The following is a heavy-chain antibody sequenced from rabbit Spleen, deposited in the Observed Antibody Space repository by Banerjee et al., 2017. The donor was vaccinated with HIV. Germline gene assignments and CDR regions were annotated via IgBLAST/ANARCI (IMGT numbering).Heavy chain of an antibody. CDR1: GFSFSTVYW. CDR2: IFAGSTGTT. J-gene: IGHJ4*01. V-gene: IGHV1S45*01. D-gene: IGHD6-1*01. CDR3: ARGVAGYDHFNL. Sequence: QEQLEESGGGLVKPEGSLTLTCTASGFSFSTVYWIYWVRQAPGKGLEWIGTIFAGSTGTTDYASWAKGRFTISKTSSTTVTLQMTSLTAADTATYFCARGVAGYDHFNLWGQGTLVTVS.